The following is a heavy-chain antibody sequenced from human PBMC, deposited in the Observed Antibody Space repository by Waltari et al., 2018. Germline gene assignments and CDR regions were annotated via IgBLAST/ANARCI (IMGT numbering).Heavy chain of an antibody. CDR1: GDSISSSSNY. CDR3: VRHARTTSGGKHFDH. J-gene: IGHJ4*02. D-gene: IGHD2-15*01. V-gene: IGHV4-39*01. Sequence: QLQLQESGPGLVKASETLSLTCTVSGDSISSSSNYSAWVRPPPGKGLGWIGNMYYRGSTNYNPSLKSRVTISGDTSKSQFSLKLSSVTAADTSMYYCVRHARTTSGGKHFDHWGQGMLVTVSP. CDR2: MYYRGST.